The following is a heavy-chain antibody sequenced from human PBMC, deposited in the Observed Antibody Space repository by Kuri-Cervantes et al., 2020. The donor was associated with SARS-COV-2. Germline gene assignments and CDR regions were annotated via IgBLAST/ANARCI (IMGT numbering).Heavy chain of an antibody. CDR2: INAGNGDT. CDR1: GLTFVNYA. J-gene: IGHJ4*02. Sequence: GGSLRLSCKSSGLTFVNYAMHWVRQAPGQRLEWMGWINAGNGDTKISQKFQGRVTITRDIFADTAYMDLSSLRSEDTAVYYCAMYFYGSGNYHDTLDKWGQGTLVTVSS. V-gene: IGHV1-3*01. D-gene: IGHD3-10*01. CDR3: AMYFYGSGNYHDTLDK.